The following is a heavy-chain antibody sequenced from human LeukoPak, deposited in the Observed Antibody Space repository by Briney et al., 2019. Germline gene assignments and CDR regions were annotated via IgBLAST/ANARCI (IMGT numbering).Heavy chain of an antibody. Sequence: ASVKVSCKASGYTFTGYYMNWVRQAPGQGLEWMGRINPNSGGTNYAQKFQGRVTMTRDTSISTAYMELSRLRSDDTAVYYCAIPYDSSGYYDFGYWGQGTLVTVSS. CDR3: AIPYDSSGYYDFGY. V-gene: IGHV1-2*06. J-gene: IGHJ4*02. CDR1: GYTFTGYY. CDR2: INPNSGGT. D-gene: IGHD3-22*01.